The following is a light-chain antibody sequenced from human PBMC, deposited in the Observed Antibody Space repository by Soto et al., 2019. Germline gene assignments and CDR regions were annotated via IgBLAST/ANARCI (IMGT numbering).Light chain of an antibody. CDR2: DAS. CDR3: QQRSNWPVIT. Sequence: EIVLTQSPATLSLSPGERATLSFSASQSVSSYLAWYQQKPGQAPRLLIYDASNRATGIPARFSGSGSGTDFTLTISSLEPEDFAVYYCQQRSNWPVITFGQGTRLEIK. V-gene: IGKV3-11*01. CDR1: QSVSSY. J-gene: IGKJ5*01.